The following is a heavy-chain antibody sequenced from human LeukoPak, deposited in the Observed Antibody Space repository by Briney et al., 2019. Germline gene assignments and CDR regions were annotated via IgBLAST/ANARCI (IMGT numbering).Heavy chain of an antibody. V-gene: IGHV3-23*01. CDR3: ARGGYIAAAGS. CDR2: ISGSGGST. CDR1: GFTFSSYA. J-gene: IGHJ4*02. Sequence: GGSLRLSCAASGFTFSSYAMRWVRQAPGKGLEWVSAISGSGGSTYYADSVKGRFTISRDNSKNTLYLQMNSLRAEDTAVYYCARGGYIAAAGSWGQGTLVTVSS. D-gene: IGHD6-13*01.